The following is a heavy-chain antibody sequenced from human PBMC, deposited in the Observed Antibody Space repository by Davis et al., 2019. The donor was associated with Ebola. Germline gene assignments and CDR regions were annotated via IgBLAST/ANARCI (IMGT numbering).Heavy chain of an antibody. Sequence: GESLKISCAASGFTFSDYYMSWIRQAPGKGLEWVAVISYDGSNKYYADSVKGRFTISRDNSKNTLYLQMNSLRAEDTAVYYCARDGRIVLMVYAIFDFDYWGQGTLVTVSS. CDR2: ISYDGSNK. V-gene: IGHV3-30-3*01. J-gene: IGHJ4*02. CDR3: ARDGRIVLMVYAIFDFDY. D-gene: IGHD2-8*01. CDR1: GFTFSDYY.